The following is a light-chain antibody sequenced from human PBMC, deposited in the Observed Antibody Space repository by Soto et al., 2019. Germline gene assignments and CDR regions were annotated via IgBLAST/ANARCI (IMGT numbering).Light chain of an antibody. CDR2: AAS. J-gene: IGKJ5*01. Sequence: DIQMTQSPSSPSASVGDRVTITCRASQAISNFLAWFQQKPGKAPKSLIYAASNLQSGVPSRFSGSGFGTEFTLTISSLQPEDFETYYCQQHNAYPITFGQGTRLEI. V-gene: IGKV1-16*01. CDR1: QAISNF. CDR3: QQHNAYPIT.